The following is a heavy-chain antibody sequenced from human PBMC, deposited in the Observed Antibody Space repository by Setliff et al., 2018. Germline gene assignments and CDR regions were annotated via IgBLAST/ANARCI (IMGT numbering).Heavy chain of an antibody. J-gene: IGHJ4*02. CDR3: AKDRVNDGFWDFDS. V-gene: IGHV3-23*01. CDR1: GFTFREYS. D-gene: IGHD2-21*01. CDR2: SVVQGGQG. Sequence: PGGSLRLSCATSGFTFREYSMAWVRKVPGKGLEWVASVVQGGQGGCAGSLRGRCSISRDNSKKTVLLQMSNLRAEDTATYYCAKDRVNDGFWDFDSWGQGIVVTV.